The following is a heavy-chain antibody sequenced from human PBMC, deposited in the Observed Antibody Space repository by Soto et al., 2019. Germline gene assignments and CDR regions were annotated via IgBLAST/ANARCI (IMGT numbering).Heavy chain of an antibody. Sequence: GPTLGNPTQTLTLTCSFSGFSLTTGGVAVGWIRQPPGKALEWLALIYWNDDKRYSPSLKNRLTVTKDTSKNQVVLTLTNMDPVDTATYYFAHKLRYLDAMDVWGQGTTVTVS. CDR1: GFSLTTGGVA. J-gene: IGHJ6*02. D-gene: IGHD3-9*01. CDR2: IYWNDDK. CDR3: AHKLRYLDAMDV. V-gene: IGHV2-5*01.